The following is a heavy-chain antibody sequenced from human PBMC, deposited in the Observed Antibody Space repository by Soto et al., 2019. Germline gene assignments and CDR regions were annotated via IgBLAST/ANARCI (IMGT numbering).Heavy chain of an antibody. J-gene: IGHJ6*02. CDR1: GFRFSSFT. Sequence: GGSLRLSCAASGFRFSSFTMHWVRQAPWKGLEYVSGINTDGNITNYANSVKGRFTVSRDNSKNTLYLQMGSLRAEDTAVYYCAGGGDSYGYGEYYYYGMDVWGQGTTVTVSS. CDR2: INTDGNIT. CDR3: AGGGDSYGYGEYYYYGMDV. V-gene: IGHV3-64*01. D-gene: IGHD5-18*01.